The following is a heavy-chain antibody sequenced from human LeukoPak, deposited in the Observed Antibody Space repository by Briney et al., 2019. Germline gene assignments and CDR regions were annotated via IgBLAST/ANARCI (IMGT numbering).Heavy chain of an antibody. J-gene: IGHJ4*02. CDR2: IWRDGSKK. CDR1: GFTFSNYG. D-gene: IGHD6-13*01. CDR3: ARSSAYSSSWTSSYFDY. Sequence: GRSLSLSCAASGFTFSNYGMNWVRQAPGKGPEWVTVIWRDGSKKYYADSVKGRFTISRDNAKNTLYLQMSSLGAKDTAVYFCARSSAYSSSWTSSYFDYWGQGALVTVSS. V-gene: IGHV3-33*01.